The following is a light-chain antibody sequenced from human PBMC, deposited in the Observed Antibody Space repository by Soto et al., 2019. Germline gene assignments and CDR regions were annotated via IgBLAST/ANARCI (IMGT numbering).Light chain of an antibody. J-gene: IGKJ2*01. CDR2: DAS. CDR1: QDVSIF. Sequence: EILLPQSPATLSLSPGKRATLSCKASQDVSIFLAWYQQKPGQAPRLLIHDASNRATGVPARFSGSGSGRDFTLTITSLEPEDFAVYYCQQRSTWLYTFGQGTKLEV. V-gene: IGKV3-11*02. CDR3: QQRSTWLYT.